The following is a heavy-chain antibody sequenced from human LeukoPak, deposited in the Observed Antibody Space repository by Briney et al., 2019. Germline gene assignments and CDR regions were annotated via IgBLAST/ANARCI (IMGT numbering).Heavy chain of an antibody. CDR2: SSTGGTA. D-gene: IGHD6-13*01. CDR3: ARPQQLEVRQFDY. Sequence: SSTGGTAYYADSVKGRFTISRDNAKNTLYLQMNSLRAEDTAVYYCARPQQLEVRQFDYWGQGTLVTVSS. V-gene: IGHV3-23*01. J-gene: IGHJ4*02.